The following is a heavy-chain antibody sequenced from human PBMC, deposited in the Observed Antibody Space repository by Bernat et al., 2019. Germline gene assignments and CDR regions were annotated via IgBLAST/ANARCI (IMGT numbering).Heavy chain of an antibody. J-gene: IGHJ1*01. CDR1: GGSFSGYY. CDR2: INHSGST. D-gene: IGHD3-10*01. Sequence: QVQLQQWGAGLLKPSETLSLTCAVYGGSFSGYYWSWIRQPPGKGLEWIGEINHSGSTNYNPSLKSRVTISVDTSKNQFSLKLSSVTAADTAVYYCARGGLLWFGEDRPDGVPYFQHWGQGTLVTVSS. V-gene: IGHV4-34*01. CDR3: ARGGLLWFGEDRPDGVPYFQH.